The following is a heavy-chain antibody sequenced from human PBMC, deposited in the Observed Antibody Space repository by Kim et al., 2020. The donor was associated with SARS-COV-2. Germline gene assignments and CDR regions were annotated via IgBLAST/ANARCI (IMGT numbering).Heavy chain of an antibody. CDR3: ARSSGYSYGY. V-gene: IGHV5-10-1*01. Sequence: YTNYSPSFQGHVTISTDKSISTAYLQWSSLKASDTAMYYCARSSGYSYGYWGQGTPVTVSS. D-gene: IGHD5-18*01. J-gene: IGHJ4*02. CDR2: YT.